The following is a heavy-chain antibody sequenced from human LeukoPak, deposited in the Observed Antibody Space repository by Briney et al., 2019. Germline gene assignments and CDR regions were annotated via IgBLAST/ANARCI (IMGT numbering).Heavy chain of an antibody. CDR1: GGSISSYY. J-gene: IGHJ5*02. CDR2: IYTSGST. V-gene: IGHV4-4*07. D-gene: IGHD3-10*01. Sequence: PSETLSLTCTVSGGSISSYYWRWIRQPAGKGLEWIARIYTSGSTNYNPSLKSRVTMSVDTSKNQFSLKLSSVTAADTAVYYCARAVYYGSGSFSHFDPWGQGTLVTVSS. CDR3: ARAVYYGSGSFSHFDP.